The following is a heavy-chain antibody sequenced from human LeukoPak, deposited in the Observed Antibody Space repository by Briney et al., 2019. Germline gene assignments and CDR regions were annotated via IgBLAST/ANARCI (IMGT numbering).Heavy chain of an antibody. CDR3: ARQYCSSTSCYYFDY. D-gene: IGHD2-2*01. J-gene: IGHJ4*02. Sequence: SETLSLTCTVSGGSISSYYWSWIRQPPGKGLEWIGYIYYSGSTNYNPSLKSRVTISVDTSKNQFSLKLSSVTAADTAVYDCARQYCSSTSCYYFDYWGQGTLVTVSS. CDR1: GGSISSYY. V-gene: IGHV4-59*08. CDR2: IYYSGST.